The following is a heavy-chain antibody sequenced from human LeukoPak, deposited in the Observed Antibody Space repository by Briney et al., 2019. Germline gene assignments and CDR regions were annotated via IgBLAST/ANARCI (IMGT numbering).Heavy chain of an antibody. CDR2: IKQDGSEK. Sequence: PGGSLRLSCAASGFTFSSYWMSWFRQAPGKGLEWVANIKQDGSEKYYVDSVKGRFTISRDNAKNSLYLQMNSLRAEDTAVYYCARDPAGYVWGSYRDNNWGQGTLVTVSS. CDR3: ARDPAGYVWGSYRDNN. D-gene: IGHD3-16*02. V-gene: IGHV3-7*01. CDR1: GFTFSSYW. J-gene: IGHJ4*02.